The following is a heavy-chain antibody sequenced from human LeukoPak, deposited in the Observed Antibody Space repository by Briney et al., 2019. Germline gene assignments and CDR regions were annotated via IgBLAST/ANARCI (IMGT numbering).Heavy chain of an antibody. D-gene: IGHD2-15*01. J-gene: IGHJ3*02. V-gene: IGHV1-69*04. CDR2: IIPILGIA. CDR1: GGTFSSYA. CDR3: ARYRSGGSCYTPDAFDI. Sequence: GASVKVSCKASGGTFSSYAIIWLRQAPGQGLEWMGRIIPILGIANYAQKFQGRVTITADKSTSTAYMELSSLRSEDTAVYYCARYRSGGSCYTPDAFDIWGQGTMVTVSS.